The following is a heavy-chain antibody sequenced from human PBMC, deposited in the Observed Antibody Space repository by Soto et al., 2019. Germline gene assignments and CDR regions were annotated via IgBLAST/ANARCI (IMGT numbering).Heavy chain of an antibody. Sequence: LSLTCTVSGGSISSSSYYWGWIRQPPGKGLEWIGSIYYSGSTYYNPSLKSRVTISVDTSKNQFSLKLSSVTAADTAVYYCARRRGYDILTGYSQFHYYYYYGMDVWGQGTTVTVSS. CDR1: GGSISSSSYY. D-gene: IGHD3-9*01. V-gene: IGHV4-39*01. CDR3: ARRRGYDILTGYSQFHYYYYYGMDV. J-gene: IGHJ6*02. CDR2: IYYSGST.